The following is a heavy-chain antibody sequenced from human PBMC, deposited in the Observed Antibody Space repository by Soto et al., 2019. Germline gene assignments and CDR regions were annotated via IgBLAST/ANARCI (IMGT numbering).Heavy chain of an antibody. D-gene: IGHD4-17*01. CDR3: ARGFPPNDYGDPKAPQ. J-gene: IGHJ4*02. CDR2: ISSSSSYI. CDR1: GFTFSSYS. Sequence: GGSLRLSCAASGFTFSSYSMNWVRQAPGKGLEWVSSISSSSSYIYYADSVKGRFTISRDNAKNSLYLQMNSLRSEDTAVYYCARGFPPNDYGDPKAPQWGQGTLVTVSS. V-gene: IGHV3-21*04.